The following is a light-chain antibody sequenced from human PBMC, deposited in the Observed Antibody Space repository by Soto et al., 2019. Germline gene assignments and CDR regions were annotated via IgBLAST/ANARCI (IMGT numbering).Light chain of an antibody. Sequence: QSVLTQPPSVSGAPGQRVTISYTGTTSNIWAGYDVHWYQQLPGTAPKLVIYGNTNRPSGVPDRFAGSKSGTSASLAITGLQAEDEADYYCQSYDSSLSGWVFGSGTKLTVL. CDR2: GNT. J-gene: IGLJ1*01. CDR1: TSNIWAGYD. CDR3: QSYDSSLSGWV. V-gene: IGLV1-40*01.